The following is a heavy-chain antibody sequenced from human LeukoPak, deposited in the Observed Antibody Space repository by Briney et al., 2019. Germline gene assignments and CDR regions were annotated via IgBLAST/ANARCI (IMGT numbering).Heavy chain of an antibody. CDR2: ISAYNGNT. CDR1: GYTFISYG. V-gene: IGHV1-18*01. D-gene: IGHD3-10*01. CDR3: ASSHYGSGTYLDAFDY. J-gene: IGHJ4*02. Sequence: GASVKVSCKASGYTFISYGISWVRQAPGQGLEWMGWISAYNGNTKYAQNLQGRLSMTTDTSTSTAYMELRSLRSDDTAVYYCASSHYGSGTYLDAFDYWGQGTLVTVSS.